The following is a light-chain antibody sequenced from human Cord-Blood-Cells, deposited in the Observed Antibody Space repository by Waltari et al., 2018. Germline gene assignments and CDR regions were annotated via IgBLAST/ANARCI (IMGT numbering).Light chain of an antibody. V-gene: IGKV3-11*01. CDR1: QSVSSY. CDR2: DAS. Sequence: ELVLTQCRATLSLSPGERATFSCRASQSVSSYLAWYQQKPGQAPRLLIYDASNRATGIPARFSGSGSGTDFTLTISSLEPEDFAVYYCQQRSNWPRLTFGGGTKVEIK. CDR3: QQRSNWPRLT. J-gene: IGKJ4*01.